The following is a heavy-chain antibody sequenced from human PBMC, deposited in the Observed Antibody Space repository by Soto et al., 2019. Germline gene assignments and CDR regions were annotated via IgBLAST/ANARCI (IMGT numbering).Heavy chain of an antibody. CDR3: ARDRLDYYGSGSYHLDY. V-gene: IGHV3-33*01. Sequence: QVQLVESGGGVVQPGRSLRLSCAASGFTFSSYGMHWVRQAPDKGLEWVAVIWYDGSNKYYADSVKGRFTISRDNSKNTLYLQMNSLRAEDTAVYYCARDRLDYYGSGSYHLDYWGQGTLVTVSS. J-gene: IGHJ4*02. D-gene: IGHD3-10*01. CDR1: GFTFSSYG. CDR2: IWYDGSNK.